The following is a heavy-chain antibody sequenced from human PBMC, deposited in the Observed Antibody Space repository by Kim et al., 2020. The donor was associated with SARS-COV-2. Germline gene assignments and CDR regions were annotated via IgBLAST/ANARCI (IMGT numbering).Heavy chain of an antibody. CDR1: GFTFSSYS. CDR3: ARAGWELWLDY. V-gene: IGHV3-21*01. D-gene: IGHD1-26*01. J-gene: IGHJ4*02. Sequence: GGSLRLSCAASGFTFSSYSMNWVRQAPGKGLECVSSISSSSSYIYYADSVKGRFTISRDNAKNSLYLQMNSLRAEDTAVYYCARAGWELWLDYWGQGTLVTVSS. CDR2: ISSSSSYI.